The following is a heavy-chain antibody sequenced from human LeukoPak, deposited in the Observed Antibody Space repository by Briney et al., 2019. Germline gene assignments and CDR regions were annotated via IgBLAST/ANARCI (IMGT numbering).Heavy chain of an antibody. J-gene: IGHJ4*02. Sequence: GESLKISCKGSGYRFTSYWIGWVRQMPGEGLEWMGIIWPGDSQTTYSPSFQGQVTLSADKSISTAYLQWNSLKASDTAIYHCARVEMATKPTYYFDSWGQGSLVTVSS. CDR3: ARVEMATKPTYYFDS. V-gene: IGHV5-51*01. CDR2: IWPGDSQT. CDR1: GYRFTSYW. D-gene: IGHD5-24*01.